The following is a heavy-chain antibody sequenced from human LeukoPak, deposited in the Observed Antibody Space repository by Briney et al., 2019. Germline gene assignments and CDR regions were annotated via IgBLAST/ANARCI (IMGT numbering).Heavy chain of an antibody. Sequence: GGSLRLSCTASGFTFGDYAMSWFRQAPGKGLEWVGRVKSKTDGGTTDYAAPVKGRFTISRDDSKNTLYLQMNSLNTEDTAVYYCTTIAAAGYLDYWGQGTLVTVSS. CDR2: VKSKTDGGTT. V-gene: IGHV3-15*01. D-gene: IGHD6-13*01. CDR1: GFTFGDYA. J-gene: IGHJ4*02. CDR3: TTIAAAGYLDY.